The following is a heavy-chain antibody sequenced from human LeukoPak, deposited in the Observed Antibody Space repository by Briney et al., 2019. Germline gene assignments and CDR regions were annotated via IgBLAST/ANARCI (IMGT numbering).Heavy chain of an antibody. J-gene: IGHJ2*01. Sequence: SETLSLTCTVSGGSISSYYWSWIRQPPGKGLEWIGYIYYSGSTNYNPSLKSRVTISVDTSKNQFSLKLSSVTAADTAVYYCAGSMVRGWYFDLWGRGTLVTVSS. CDR2: IYYSGST. D-gene: IGHD3-10*01. V-gene: IGHV4-59*08. CDR1: GGSISSYY. CDR3: AGSMVRGWYFDL.